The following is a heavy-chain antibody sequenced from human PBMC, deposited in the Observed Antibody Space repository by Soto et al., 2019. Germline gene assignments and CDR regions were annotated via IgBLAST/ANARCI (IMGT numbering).Heavy chain of an antibody. V-gene: IGHV4-34*01. J-gene: IGHJ5*02. CDR2: IRHNGDT. CDR1: GGSFSDYK. Sequence: SETLSLTCVVSGGSFSDYKWTWIRQSPEKGLEWIGEIRHNGDTNSKPSLRSRLTMSLDTSKNQFSLHLSSVTSADTAVYFCAGGLDDGDYDAWGQGTQVTVSS. CDR3: AGGLDDGDYDA. D-gene: IGHD4-17*01.